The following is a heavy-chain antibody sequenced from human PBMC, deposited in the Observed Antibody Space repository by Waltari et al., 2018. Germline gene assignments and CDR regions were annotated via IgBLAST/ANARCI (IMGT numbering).Heavy chain of an antibody. CDR2: IIPILGIA. CDR1: GGTFSSYA. J-gene: IGHJ4*02. Sequence: QVQLVQSGAEVKKPGSSVKVSCKASGGTFSSYAISWVRQAPGQGLEWMGGIIPILGIANYAQKCQGRVTITADESTSTAYMELSSLRSEDTAVYYCARDEYSSSYFDYWGQGTLVTVSS. D-gene: IGHD6-6*01. CDR3: ARDEYSSSYFDY. V-gene: IGHV1-69*04.